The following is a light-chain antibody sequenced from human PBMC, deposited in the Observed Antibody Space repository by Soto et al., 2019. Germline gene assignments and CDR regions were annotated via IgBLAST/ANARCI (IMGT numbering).Light chain of an antibody. CDR3: QQSYSTPVT. V-gene: IGKV1-39*01. Sequence: IQMPQSPSYLSASVGDRVTITCRASQSISSYLNWYQQKPGKAPKLLIYAASSLQSGVPSRFSGSGSGTDFTLTISRLQPEDFATYYCQQSYSTPVTYGQGNKLEIK. J-gene: IGKJ1*01. CDR2: AAS. CDR1: QSISSY.